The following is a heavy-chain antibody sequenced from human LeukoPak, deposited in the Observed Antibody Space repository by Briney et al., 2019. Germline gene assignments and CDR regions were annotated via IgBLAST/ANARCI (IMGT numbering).Heavy chain of an antibody. J-gene: IGHJ5*02. D-gene: IGHD2-8*01. Sequence: SETLSLTCTVSGGSISSYYWSWIRQPPGKGLEWIGYIYYSGSTNYNPSLKSRVTISVDTSKNQFSLKLSSVTAADTAVYYCAREGRQHPGVSWFDPWGQGTLVTVSS. CDR1: GGSISSYY. CDR2: IYYSGST. CDR3: AREGRQHPGVSWFDP. V-gene: IGHV4-59*01.